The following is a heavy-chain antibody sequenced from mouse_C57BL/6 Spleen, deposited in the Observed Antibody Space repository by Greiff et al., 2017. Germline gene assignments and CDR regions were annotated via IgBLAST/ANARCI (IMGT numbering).Heavy chain of an antibody. CDR2: ISNLAYSI. V-gene: IGHV5-15*01. D-gene: IGHD1-3*01. Sequence: EVKLVESGGGLVQPGGSLKLSCAASGFTFSDYGMAWVRQAPRKGPEWVAFISNLAYSIYYADTVTGRFTISRENAKNTLYLEMSSLRSEDTAMYYCARHNLPYYAMDYGGQGTSGTVSS. CDR3: ARHNLPYYAMDY. J-gene: IGHJ4*01. CDR1: GFTFSDYG.